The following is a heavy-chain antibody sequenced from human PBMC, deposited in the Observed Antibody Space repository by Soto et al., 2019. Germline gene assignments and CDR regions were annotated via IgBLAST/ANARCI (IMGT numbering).Heavy chain of an antibody. CDR2: IDADDSSA. CDR1: GFTFSTTW. V-gene: IGHV3-74*03. Sequence: GGSLRLSCVVSGFTFSTTWMHWVRQAPGKGQVRVSRIDADDSSATYADSVKGRFTISRDNSKNTLYLQMNSLRLEDTAVYYCARDYYYSVDVWGQGTSVTVSS. D-gene: IGHD3-10*01. J-gene: IGHJ6*02. CDR3: ARDYYYSVDV.